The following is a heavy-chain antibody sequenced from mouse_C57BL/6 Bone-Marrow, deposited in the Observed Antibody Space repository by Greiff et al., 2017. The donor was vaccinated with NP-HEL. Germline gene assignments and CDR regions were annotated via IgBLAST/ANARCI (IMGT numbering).Heavy chain of an antibody. CDR2: IDPSDSYT. V-gene: IGHV1-50*01. CDR1: GYTFTSYW. J-gene: IGHJ2*01. D-gene: IGHD3-1*01. Sequence: QVQLQQPGAELVKPGASVKLSCKASGYTFTSYWMQWVKQRPGQGLEWIGVIDPSDSYTNYNQKFKGKATLTVDTSSSTAYMQRSSLTSEDSAVEYCARHRYWGQGTTRTVAS. CDR3: ARHRY.